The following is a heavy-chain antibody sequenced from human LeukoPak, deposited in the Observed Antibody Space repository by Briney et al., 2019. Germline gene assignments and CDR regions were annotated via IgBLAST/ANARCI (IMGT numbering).Heavy chain of an antibody. CDR2: INHNGSEK. V-gene: IGHV3-7*01. D-gene: IGHD1-26*01. CDR3: EIPRMGNTDY. Sequence: GGSLRLSCAASGCTFSNYWMTWVRQAPGQGLEWVANINHNGSEKNYVDSVQGRFTISTDNAKNSLYRQIHSLRAEDTAVYFGEIPRMGNTDYWGQGTLVTVS. CDR1: GCTFSNYW. J-gene: IGHJ4*02.